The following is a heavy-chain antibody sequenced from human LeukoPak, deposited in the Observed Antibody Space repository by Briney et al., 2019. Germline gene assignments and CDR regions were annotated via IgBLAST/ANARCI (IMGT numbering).Heavy chain of an antibody. CDR2: INPSGGST. J-gene: IGHJ3*02. Sequence: ASVKVSCKAPGYTFTSYYMHWVRQAPGQGLEWMGIINPSGGSTSYAQKFQGRVTMTRDTSTSTVYMELSSLRSEDTAVYYCANQDPSSALGDAFDIWGQGTMVTVSS. V-gene: IGHV1-46*01. D-gene: IGHD3-16*01. CDR1: GYTFTSYY. CDR3: ANQDPSSALGDAFDI.